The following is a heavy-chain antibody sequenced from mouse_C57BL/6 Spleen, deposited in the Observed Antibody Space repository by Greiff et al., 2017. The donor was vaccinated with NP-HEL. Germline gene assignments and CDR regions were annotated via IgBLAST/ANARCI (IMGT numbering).Heavy chain of an antibody. CDR2: SRNKANDYTT. V-gene: IGHV7-1*01. CDR3: ARDVYFAMDY. J-gene: IGHJ4*01. Sequence: EVKVVESGGGLVQSGRSLRLSCATSGFTFSDFYMEWVRQAPGKGLEWIAASRNKANDYTTEYSASVKGRFIVSRDTSQSILYLQMNALRAEDTAIYYCARDVYFAMDYWGQGTSVTVSS. CDR1: GFTFSDFY.